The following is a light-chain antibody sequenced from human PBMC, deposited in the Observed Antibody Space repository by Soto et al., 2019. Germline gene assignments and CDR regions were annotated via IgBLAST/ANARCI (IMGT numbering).Light chain of an antibody. V-gene: IGKV1-39*01. J-gene: IGKJ5*01. Sequence: DIQMTQSPSSLSASVGDRVSITCRASQSISTHLSWYQQKPGKAPKLLIYAASSLQSWVPSRFSGSGSGTDFTLTIRSLQPEDFANYYCQQNYGNSITFGQGTRLEIK. CDR2: AAS. CDR1: QSISTH. CDR3: QQNYGNSIT.